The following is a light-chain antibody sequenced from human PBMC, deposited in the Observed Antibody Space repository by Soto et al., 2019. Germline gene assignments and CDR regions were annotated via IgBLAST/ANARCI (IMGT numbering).Light chain of an antibody. CDR2: EVS. Sequence: QLVLTQSASVSGSPGQSITISCTGTSSDVGGYNYVSWYQQHPGKAPKLMIYEVSNRPSGVSNRFSGSKSGNTASLTISGLQAEDEADYYCSSYTSGSTWVFGGGTKLTVL. CDR1: SSDVGGYNY. CDR3: SSYTSGSTWV. V-gene: IGLV2-14*01. J-gene: IGLJ3*02.